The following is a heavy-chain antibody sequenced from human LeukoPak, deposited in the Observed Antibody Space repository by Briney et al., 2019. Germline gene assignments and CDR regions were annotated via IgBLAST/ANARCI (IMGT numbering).Heavy chain of an antibody. V-gene: IGHV3-23*01. Sequence: GGSLRLSCAPSRLTLSSYALRWVRPAPGRGLEWVSAISGSGGSTYYADSVKGRFTISRDNSKNTLYLQMNSLRAEDTAVYYCAKDRPTVTPFDYWGQGTLVTVSS. D-gene: IGHD4-17*01. CDR3: AKDRPTVTPFDY. CDR1: RLTLSSYA. CDR2: ISGSGGST. J-gene: IGHJ4*02.